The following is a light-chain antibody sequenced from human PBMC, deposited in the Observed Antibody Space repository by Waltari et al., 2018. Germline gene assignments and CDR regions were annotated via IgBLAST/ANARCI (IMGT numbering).Light chain of an antibody. J-gene: IGLJ3*02. CDR2: RSD. CDR1: ASNIGGNH. Sequence: QSVLTQPPSASGTPGQRVTISCSGSASNIGGNHVHWYQQLPGKAPKLLIYRSDQRPSGVPDRFSASKTGTSASLAISGLQSEDEADYFCASWDDSLNGHWVFGGGTKVTVL. CDR3: ASWDDSLNGHWV. V-gene: IGLV1-44*01.